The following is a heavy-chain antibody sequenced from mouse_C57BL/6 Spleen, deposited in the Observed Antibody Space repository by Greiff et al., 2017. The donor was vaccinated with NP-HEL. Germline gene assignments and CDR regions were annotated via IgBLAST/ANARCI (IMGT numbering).Heavy chain of an antibody. CDR3: ARSWDGYPFDY. D-gene: IGHD2-3*01. CDR1: GYAFTNYL. CDR2: INPGSGGT. Sequence: QVQLKQPGTELVRPGTSVKVSCKASGYAFTNYLIEWVKQRPGQGLEWIGVINPGSGGTNYNEKFKGKATLTADKSSSTAYMQLSSLTSEDSAVYFCARSWDGYPFDYWGQGTTLTVSS. V-gene: IGHV1-54*01. J-gene: IGHJ2*01.